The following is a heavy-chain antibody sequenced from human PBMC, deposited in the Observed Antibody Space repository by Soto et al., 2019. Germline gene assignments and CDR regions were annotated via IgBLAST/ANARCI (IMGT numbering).Heavy chain of an antibody. D-gene: IGHD3-9*01. Sequence: LGESLKISCKGSGYSFTSYWIGWVRQMPGKGLEWMGIIYPGDSDTRYSPSFQGQVTISADKSISTAYLQWSSLKASDTAMYYCAREILDILTGPTLDYWGQGTLVTVSS. CDR2: IYPGDSDT. V-gene: IGHV5-51*01. CDR3: AREILDILTGPTLDY. CDR1: GYSFTSYW. J-gene: IGHJ4*02.